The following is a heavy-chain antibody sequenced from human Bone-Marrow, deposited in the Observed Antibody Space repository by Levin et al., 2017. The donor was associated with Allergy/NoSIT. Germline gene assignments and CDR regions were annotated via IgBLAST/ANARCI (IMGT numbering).Heavy chain of an antibody. CDR1: GFTINNNY. CDR3: ARDSLGARATIH. J-gene: IGHJ4*02. V-gene: IGHV3-66*01. Sequence: SCAASGFTINNNYMSWVRQAPGKGLEWVSAIYHDGDTYYADSVKDRFTISRDISKNTLSLQMNGLRAEDTAVYYCARDSLGARATIHWGQGTLVTVSS. CDR2: IYHDGDT. D-gene: IGHD1-26*01.